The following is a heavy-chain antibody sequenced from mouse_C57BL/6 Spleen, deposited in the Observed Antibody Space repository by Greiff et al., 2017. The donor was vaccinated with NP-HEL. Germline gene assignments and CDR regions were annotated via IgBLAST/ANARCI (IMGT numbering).Heavy chain of an antibody. D-gene: IGHD3-2*02. CDR3: ARGGGRQLRLRCAMDY. V-gene: IGHV5-16*01. CDR1: GFTFSDYY. CDR2: INYDGSST. Sequence: EVKLVESEGGLVQPGSSMKLSCTASGFTFSDYYMAWVRQVPEKGLEWVANINYDGSSTYYLDSLKSRFIISRDNAKNILYLQMSSLKSEDTATYDCARGGGRQLRLRCAMDYGGQGTSVTVSA. J-gene: IGHJ4*01.